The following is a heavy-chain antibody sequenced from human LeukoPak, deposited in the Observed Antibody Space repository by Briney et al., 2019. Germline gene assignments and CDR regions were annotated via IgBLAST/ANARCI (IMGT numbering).Heavy chain of an antibody. J-gene: IGHJ3*02. D-gene: IGHD3-22*01. V-gene: IGHV4-39*01. CDR1: GGSISSSSYY. CDR3: ARLAYDSSGYYGGAFDI. CDR2: IYYSGST. Sequence: SETLSLTCTVSGGSISSSSYYWGWIRQPPGKGLEWIGSIYYSGSTYYNPSLKSRVTISVDTSKNQFSLKLSSVTAADTAVYYCARLAYDSSGYYGGAFDIWGQGTMVTVSS.